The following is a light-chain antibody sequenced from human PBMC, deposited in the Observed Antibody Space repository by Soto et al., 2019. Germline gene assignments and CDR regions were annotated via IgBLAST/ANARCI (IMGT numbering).Light chain of an antibody. CDR3: QQRSRWPRGT. J-gene: IGKJ2*02. V-gene: IGKV3-11*01. Sequence: VLTQSPATLSLSPRESATLSCRASQNVGNNLAWYQQKSGQPPRLLIYAASDRATGIPARFSGTMTGTDFTLTSSSLEPEDFALYYCQQRSRWPRGTFGRGTKVEMK. CDR1: QNVGNN. CDR2: AAS.